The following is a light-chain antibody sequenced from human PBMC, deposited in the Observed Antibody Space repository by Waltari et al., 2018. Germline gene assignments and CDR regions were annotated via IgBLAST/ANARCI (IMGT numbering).Light chain of an antibody. CDR3: QQRSSTPWT. V-gene: IGKV1-39*01. Sequence: DIQMTQSPSSLSASVGDRVTITCRASQSINNYLNGYEQKPGKAPKLLIYAASSLQSGVPSRFSGSGSGTDFTLTISSLQPEDFAIYYGQQRSSTPWTFGQGTKVEIK. CDR1: QSINNY. CDR2: AAS. J-gene: IGKJ1*01.